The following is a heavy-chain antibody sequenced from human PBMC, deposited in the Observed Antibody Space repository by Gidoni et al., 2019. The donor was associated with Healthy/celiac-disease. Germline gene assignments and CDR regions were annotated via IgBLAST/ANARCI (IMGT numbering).Heavy chain of an antibody. J-gene: IGHJ4*02. CDR2: IDWDDDK. D-gene: IGHD3-22*01. Sequence: QVTLRESGPALVKPTQTLTLTCTFSGFSLSTSGMCVSWIRQPPGKALEWLARIDWDDDKYYSTSLKTRLTISKDTSKNQVGLTRTNMDPVDTATYYCARIPYYYDSSGYWLFDYWGQGTLVTVSS. CDR3: ARIPYYYDSSGYWLFDY. V-gene: IGHV2-70*15. CDR1: GFSLSTSGMC.